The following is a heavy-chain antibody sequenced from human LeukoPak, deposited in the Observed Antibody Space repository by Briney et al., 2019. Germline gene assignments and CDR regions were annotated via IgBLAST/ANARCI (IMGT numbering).Heavy chain of an antibody. CDR1: GYTFTSYD. D-gene: IGHD5-18*01. CDR3: ARTGYSYGLGKYYFDY. CDR2: MNPNSGNT. J-gene: IGHJ4*02. V-gene: IGHV1-8*03. Sequence: ASVQVSCKASGYTFTSYDINWVRQATGQGLEWMGWMNPNSGNTGYAQKFQGRVTITRNTSINTAYMELSSLRSEDMAVYYCARTGYSYGLGKYYFDYWGQGTLVTVSS.